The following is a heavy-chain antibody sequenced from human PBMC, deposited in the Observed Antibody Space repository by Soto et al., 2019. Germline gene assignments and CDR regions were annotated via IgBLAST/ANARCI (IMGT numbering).Heavy chain of an antibody. V-gene: IGHV4-39*01. D-gene: IGHD1-26*01. CDR2: IYYSGST. CDR1: GGSISSSSYY. Sequence: SETLSLTCTVSGGSISSSSYYWGWIRQPPGKGLEWIGSIYYSGSTYYNPSLKSRVTISVDTSKNQFSLKLSSVTAADTAVYYCARSDGSYYAKLVGFDPWGQGTLVTVSS. CDR3: ARSDGSYYAKLVGFDP. J-gene: IGHJ5*02.